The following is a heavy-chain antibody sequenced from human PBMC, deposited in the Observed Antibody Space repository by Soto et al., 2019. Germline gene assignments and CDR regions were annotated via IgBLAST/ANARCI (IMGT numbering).Heavy chain of an antibody. CDR2: SKNKADSYTT. J-gene: IGHJ4*02. V-gene: IGHV3-72*01. D-gene: IGHD3-10*01. CDR1: GFTFSDHY. CDR3: TVWGSGNDFGAA. Sequence: EVQLVESGGGLVQPGGSLRLSCAASGFTFSDHYMDWVRQAPGKGLGWVGRSKNKADSYTTEYAASVKGRFTISRDGSKNSLFLQMNSLKTEDTAVYYCTVWGSGNDFGAAWGQGLLVTVSS.